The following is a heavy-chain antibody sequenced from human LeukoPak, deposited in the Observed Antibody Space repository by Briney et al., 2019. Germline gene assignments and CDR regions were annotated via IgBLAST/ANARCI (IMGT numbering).Heavy chain of an antibody. V-gene: IGHV4-59*01. J-gene: IGHJ6*03. CDR3: ARGFPYPPYCSGGSCYYYYYYYYMDV. Sequence: SETLSLTCTVSGDSISSYYWSWIRQPPGKGLEWIGYIYYSGSTNYNPSLKSRVTISVDTSKNQFSLKLSSVTAADTAVYYCARGFPYPPYCSGGSCYYYYYYYYMDVWGKGTTVTVSS. D-gene: IGHD2-15*01. CDR1: GDSISSYY. CDR2: IYYSGST.